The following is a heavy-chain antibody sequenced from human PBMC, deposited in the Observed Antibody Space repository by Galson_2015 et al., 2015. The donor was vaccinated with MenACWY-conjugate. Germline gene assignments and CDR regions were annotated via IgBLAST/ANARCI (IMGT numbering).Heavy chain of an antibody. CDR1: GYTFTTYY. CDR3: VREYRGGSFDY. V-gene: IGHV1-46*01. CDR2: IRPSGDDGT. D-gene: IGHD1-26*01. Sequence: SVKVSCKASGYTFTTYYMHWVRQAPGQGLEWMGIIRPSGDDGTTYAQKFQGRVTMTRDTSTSTVYMDLSSLRSEDTAVYYCVREYRGGSFDYWGQGTLDTVSS. J-gene: IGHJ4*02.